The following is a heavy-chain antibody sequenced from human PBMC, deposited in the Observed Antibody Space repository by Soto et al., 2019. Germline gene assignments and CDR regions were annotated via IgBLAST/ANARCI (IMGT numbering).Heavy chain of an antibody. CDR3: ARTPDI. V-gene: IGHV4-59*12. Sequence: LSLTCTVSGGSISSYYWSWIRQPPGKGLEWIGYIYYSASTNYSPSLKSRVTISVDRSKNQFSLKLSSVTAADTAVYYCARTPDIWGQGTMVTVSS. CDR1: GGSISSYY. J-gene: IGHJ3*02. CDR2: IYYSAST.